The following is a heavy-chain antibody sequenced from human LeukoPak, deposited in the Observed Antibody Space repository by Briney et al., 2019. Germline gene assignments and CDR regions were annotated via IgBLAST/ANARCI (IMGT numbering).Heavy chain of an antibody. D-gene: IGHD2-15*01. CDR3: AKVAVVADVFAYFDY. V-gene: IGHV1-2*02. CDR2: INPNSGGT. Sequence: ASVKVSCKACGYTFTGYYMHWVRQAPGQGLEWMGWINPNSGGTNYAQKFQGRVTMTRDMSISTAYMELSRLRSDDTAVYYCAKVAVVADVFAYFDYCGQGTLVTVSS. J-gene: IGHJ4*02. CDR1: GYTFTGYY.